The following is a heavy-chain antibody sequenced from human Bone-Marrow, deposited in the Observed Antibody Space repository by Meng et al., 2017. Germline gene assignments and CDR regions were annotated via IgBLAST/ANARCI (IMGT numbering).Heavy chain of an antibody. CDR1: GFPFDDYT. CDR2: ISWDGGST. CDR3: AKDIEGRRHYHGMDV. Sequence: GESLKISCAASGFPFDDYTMHWVRQAPGKGLEWVSLISWDGGSTYYADSVRGRFTISRDNGKNSLYLEMNSLRIEDTALYYCAKDIEGRRHYHGMDVWGLGTTVTVSS. V-gene: IGHV3-43*01. J-gene: IGHJ6*02.